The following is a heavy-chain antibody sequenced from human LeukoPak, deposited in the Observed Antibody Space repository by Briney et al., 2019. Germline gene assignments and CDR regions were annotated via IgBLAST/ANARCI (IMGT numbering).Heavy chain of an antibody. CDR1: GFTFDDYA. J-gene: IGHJ4*02. V-gene: IGHV3-9*01. Sequence: GGSLRLSCAASGFTFDDYAMHWVRQAPGKGLEWVSGISWNSGSIGYADSVKGRFTISRDNAKNSLYLQMNSLRAEDTAVYYCAGDRNYYDSSGYYYSGAFDYWGQGTLVTVSS. CDR3: AGDRNYYDSSGYYYSGAFDY. D-gene: IGHD3-22*01. CDR2: ISWNSGSI.